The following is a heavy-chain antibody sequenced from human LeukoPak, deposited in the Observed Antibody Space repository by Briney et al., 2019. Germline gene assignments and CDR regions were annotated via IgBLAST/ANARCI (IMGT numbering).Heavy chain of an antibody. Sequence: SSETLSLTCTVSGGSISRYYWSWIRQPPGKGLEWIGYNHYSGSTNYNPSLKSRVFISVDTSKNQFSLRLSSVTAADTAVYYCARVWPVDSSNYDLLDYYYYIDVWGKGTTVTVSS. D-gene: IGHD3-22*01. V-gene: IGHV4-59*01. CDR3: ARVWPVDSSNYDLLDYYYYIDV. CDR2: NHYSGST. J-gene: IGHJ6*03. CDR1: GGSISRYY.